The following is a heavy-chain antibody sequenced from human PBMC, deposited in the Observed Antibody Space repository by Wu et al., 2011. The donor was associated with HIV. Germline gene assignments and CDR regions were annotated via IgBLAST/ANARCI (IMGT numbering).Heavy chain of an antibody. CDR3: ARELVRYYHDSSGYLQNAFHI. D-gene: IGHD3-22*01. CDR2: IIPIFGTA. J-gene: IGHJ3*02. V-gene: IGHV1-69*12. Sequence: QVQRGAVVGREVKKPGSSVKVSCKASGGTFSSYALSWVRQAPGQGLEWMGGIIPIFGTANYAQKFQGRVTITADESTNTAYMELSSLRSEDTAVYYCARELVRYYHDSSGYLQNAFHIWGQGTMVTVSS. CDR1: GGTFSSYA.